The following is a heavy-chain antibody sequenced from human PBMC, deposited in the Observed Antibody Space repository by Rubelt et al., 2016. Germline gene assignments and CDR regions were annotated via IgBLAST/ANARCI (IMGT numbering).Heavy chain of an antibody. D-gene: IGHD1-26*01. CDR2: IGTAGDT. V-gene: IGHV3-13*01. Sequence: EVQLVESGGGLVQPGGSLRLSCAASGFSFSSYDMHWVRQATGKGLEWVSAIGTAGDTYYPDSVKGRSTISRQSATNSLYLQMNSLSAEETAIYYWAKDLGYSGSYRFDYWGQGTLVTVSS. CDR3: AKDLGYSGSYRFDY. CDR1: GFSFSSYD. J-gene: IGHJ4*02.